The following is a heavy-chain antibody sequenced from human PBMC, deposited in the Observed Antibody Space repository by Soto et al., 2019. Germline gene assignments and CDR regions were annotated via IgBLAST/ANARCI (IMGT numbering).Heavy chain of an antibody. CDR3: TRHGCSSAGCFKAMACYFDF. J-gene: IGHJ4*02. Sequence: PSETLSLTCTVSGGSITGYYWSWIRQTPGKGLEWIGYIYYSGSAKYNPSLKTRVTISVDTSESQFSLKLTSVTAADTATYYCTRHGCSSAGCFKAMACYFDFWGQGILVTVSS. CDR1: GGSITGYY. V-gene: IGHV4-59*08. CDR2: IYYSGSA. D-gene: IGHD2-2*01.